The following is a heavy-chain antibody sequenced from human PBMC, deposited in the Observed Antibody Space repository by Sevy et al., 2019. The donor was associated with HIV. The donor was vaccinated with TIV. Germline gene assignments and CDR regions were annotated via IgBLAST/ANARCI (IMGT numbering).Heavy chain of an antibody. D-gene: IGHD3-16*02. Sequence: SETLSLTYTVSGGSISSSTYYWGWIRQPPGKGLEWIGNIYYSGSTYYNPSLRSRVTISVDTSNNQFSLRLSSVTAAVTAVYFCARQVAARNMITSGGVIVPWSRGTYLSDSWGQGTPVTVSS. CDR1: GGSISSSTYY. J-gene: IGHJ4*02. CDR3: ARQVAARNMITSGGVIVPWSRGTYLSDS. CDR2: IYYSGST. V-gene: IGHV4-39*01.